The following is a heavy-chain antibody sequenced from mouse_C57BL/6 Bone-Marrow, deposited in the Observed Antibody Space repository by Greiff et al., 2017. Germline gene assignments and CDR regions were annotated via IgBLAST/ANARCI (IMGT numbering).Heavy chain of an antibody. CDR2: IHPTDSDT. D-gene: IGHD2-5*01. CDR3: ARRDYSNYRGDYAMDY. V-gene: IGHV1-74*01. J-gene: IGHJ4*01. Sequence: QVQLQQPGAELVKPGASVKVSCKASGYTFTSYWMHWVKQRPGQGLEWIGRIHPTDSDTTYNQKFKGKAPLTVDTSSSPAYMQLSSLTSEDSAVYYCARRDYSNYRGDYAMDYWCQGTSVTVSA. CDR1: GYTFTSYW.